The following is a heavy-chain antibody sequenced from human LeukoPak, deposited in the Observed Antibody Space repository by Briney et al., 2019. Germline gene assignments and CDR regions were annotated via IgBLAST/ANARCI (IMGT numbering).Heavy chain of an antibody. CDR3: GKGGIVGAYYYYMDV. V-gene: IGHV3-9*01. CDR1: GFTFDDYA. D-gene: IGHD1-26*01. Sequence: GRSLRLSCAASGFTFDDYAMHWVRQAPGKGLEWVSGISWNSGSIGYADSVKGRFTISRDNAKNSLYLQMNSLRAEDTALYYCGKGGIVGAYYYYMDVWGKGTTVTISS. CDR2: ISWNSGSI. J-gene: IGHJ6*03.